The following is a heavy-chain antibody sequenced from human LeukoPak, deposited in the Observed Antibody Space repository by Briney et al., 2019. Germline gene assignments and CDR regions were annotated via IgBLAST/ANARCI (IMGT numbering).Heavy chain of an antibody. CDR2: IRYDGSNE. CDR3: AKIYCSSTSCYWDYYYYMDV. CDR1: GFTFSSYG. V-gene: IGHV3-30*02. Sequence: GGSLRLSCAASGFTFSSYGMHWVRQAPGKGLEWVAFIRYDGSNEYYADSVKGRFTISRGNSKNTLYLQMNSLRAEDTAVYYCAKIYCSSTSCYWDYYYYMDVWGKGTTVTVSS. J-gene: IGHJ6*03. D-gene: IGHD2-2*01.